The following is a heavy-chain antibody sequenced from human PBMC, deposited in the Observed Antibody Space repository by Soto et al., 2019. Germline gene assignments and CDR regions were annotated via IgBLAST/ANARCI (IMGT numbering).Heavy chain of an antibody. CDR3: ARAPGKGEAIAF. CDR2: IWHDGKNK. Sequence: QVQVVESGGGVVQPGTSLRLSCAASGFTFSNFGMHWVRQAPGKGLEWVAVIWHDGKNKYYADSVEGRFTISRDNTKNTLNLQMNSLGAEATDVDYGARAPGKGEAIAFWGQGTRVIVSS. CDR1: GFTFSNFG. J-gene: IGHJ4*02. V-gene: IGHV3-33*01.